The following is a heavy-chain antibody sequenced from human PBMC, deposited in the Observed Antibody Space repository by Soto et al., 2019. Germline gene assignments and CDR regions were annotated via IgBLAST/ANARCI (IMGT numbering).Heavy chain of an antibody. Sequence: GGSLRLSXAASGFTFSSYSMHWVRQAPGKGLEWVAVISYDGSHKYYGDSVKGRFTISRDNSKNTLFLQMNSLRPEDTAVYYCARVYSSLDYGIDYWGQGTLVTVSS. V-gene: IGHV3-30-3*01. CDR3: ARVYSSLDYGIDY. D-gene: IGHD6-6*01. CDR2: ISYDGSHK. CDR1: GFTFSSYS. J-gene: IGHJ4*02.